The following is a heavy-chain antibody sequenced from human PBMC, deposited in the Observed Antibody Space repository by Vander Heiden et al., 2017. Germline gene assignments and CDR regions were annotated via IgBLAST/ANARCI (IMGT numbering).Heavy chain of an antibody. J-gene: IGHJ4*02. CDR1: GFTFSSYG. CDR3: ARDPHDYGGNSIDY. Sequence: QVQLVESGGGVVQPGRSLRLSCAASGFTFSSYGMHWVRQAPGKGLECVAVIWYDGSNKYYADSVKGRFTISRDNSKNTLYLQMNSLRAEDTAVYYCARDPHDYGGNSIDYWGQGTLVTVSS. CDR2: IWYDGSNK. V-gene: IGHV3-33*01. D-gene: IGHD4-17*01.